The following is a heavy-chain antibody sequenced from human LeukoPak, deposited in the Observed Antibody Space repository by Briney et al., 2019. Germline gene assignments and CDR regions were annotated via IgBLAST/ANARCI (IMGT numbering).Heavy chain of an antibody. Sequence: ASVKASCKVSGYTLTELSMRWVRQAPGKGLEWMGGFDPEDGETIYAQKFQGRVTMTEDTSTDTAYMELSSLGSEDTAVYYCAAGRSGSYGRGAFDIWGQGTMVTVSS. CDR1: GYTLTELS. V-gene: IGHV1-24*01. CDR3: AAGRSGSYGRGAFDI. CDR2: FDPEDGET. J-gene: IGHJ3*02. D-gene: IGHD1-26*01.